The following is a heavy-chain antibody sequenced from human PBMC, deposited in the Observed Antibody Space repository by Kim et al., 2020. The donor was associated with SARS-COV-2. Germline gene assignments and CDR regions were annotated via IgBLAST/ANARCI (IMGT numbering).Heavy chain of an antibody. J-gene: IGHJ4*02. D-gene: IGHD4-17*01. V-gene: IGHV4-31*02. Sequence: KTRVTISVDTSKNQYSLKLSSVTAADTAVYYCARDSVYGDYVGGGSRFDYWGQGTLVTVSS. CDR3: ARDSVYGDYVGGGSRFDY.